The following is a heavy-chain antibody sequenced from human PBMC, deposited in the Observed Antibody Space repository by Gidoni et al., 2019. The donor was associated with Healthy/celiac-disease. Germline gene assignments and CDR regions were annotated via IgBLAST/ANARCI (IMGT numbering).Heavy chain of an antibody. CDR3: TRDGGRDIVVVPAAMFLPNNWFDP. CDR1: GFTFGDYA. J-gene: IGHJ5*02. CDR2: IRSKAYGGTT. Sequence: EVQLVESGGGLVQPGRSLRLSCTASGFTFGDYAMSWFRQAPGKGLEWVGFIRSKAYGGTTEYAASVKGRFTISRDDSKSIAYLQMNSLKTEDTAVYYCTRDGGRDIVVVPAAMFLPNNWFDPWGQGTLVTVSS. D-gene: IGHD2-2*01. V-gene: IGHV3-49*03.